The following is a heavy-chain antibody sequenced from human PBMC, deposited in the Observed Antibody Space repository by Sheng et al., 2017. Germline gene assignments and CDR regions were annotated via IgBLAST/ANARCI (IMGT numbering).Heavy chain of an antibody. J-gene: IGHJ5*02. CDR2: INHSGST. CDR3: ARGKVRGVIIRGRSYNWFDP. D-gene: IGHD3-10*01. V-gene: IGHV4-34*01. CDR1: GGSFSGYY. Sequence: QVQLQQWGAGLLKPSETLSLTCAVYGGSFSGYYWSWIRQPPGKGLEWIGEINHSGSTNYNPSLKSRVTISVDTSKNQFSLKLSSVTAADTAVYYCARGKVRGVIIRGRSYNWFDPLGPGNPGHRLL.